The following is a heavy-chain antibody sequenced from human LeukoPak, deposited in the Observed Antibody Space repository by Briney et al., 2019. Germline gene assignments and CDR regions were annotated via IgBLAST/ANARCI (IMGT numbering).Heavy chain of an antibody. J-gene: IGHJ4*02. Sequence: SVKVSCKASGGTFSSYAISWVRQAPGQGLEWMGGIIPIFGTANYAQKFQGRVTITADESTSTAYMELSSLRSEDTAVYYCARSITIFGVGLNDYWGQGTLVTVSS. V-gene: IGHV1-69*13. CDR2: IIPIFGTA. CDR3: ARSITIFGVGLNDY. CDR1: GGTFSSYA. D-gene: IGHD3-3*01.